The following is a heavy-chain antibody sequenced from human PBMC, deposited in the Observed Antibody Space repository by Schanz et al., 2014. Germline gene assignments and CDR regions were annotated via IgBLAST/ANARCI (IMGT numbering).Heavy chain of an antibody. CDR1: GFTFSNYA. CDR2: ISSSSGTI. Sequence: EVHLLESGGGLVQPGGSLRLSCAASGFTFSNYAMHWVRQAPGKGLEWVSYISSSSGTIYYADSVKGRFTISRDNAKNLLYLQMNGLRAEDTAVYFCARDLSSLIQGDVWGKGTTVTVSS. D-gene: IGHD2-2*01. J-gene: IGHJ6*04. CDR3: ARDLSSLIQGDV. V-gene: IGHV3-48*01.